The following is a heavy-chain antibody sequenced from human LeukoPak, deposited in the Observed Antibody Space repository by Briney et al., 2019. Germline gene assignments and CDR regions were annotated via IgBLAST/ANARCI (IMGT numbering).Heavy chain of an antibody. CDR1: GGSISSGGYY. CDR2: IYYSGST. CDR3: ARARAYDSSGYYAIGGYYFDY. J-gene: IGHJ4*02. Sequence: SETLSLTCTVSGGSISSGGYYWSWIRQHPGKGLEWIGYIYYSGSTYYNPSLKSRVTISVDTSKNQFSLKLSSVSAADTAVYYCARARAYDSSGYYAIGGYYFDYWGQGTLVTVSS. V-gene: IGHV4-31*03. D-gene: IGHD3-22*01.